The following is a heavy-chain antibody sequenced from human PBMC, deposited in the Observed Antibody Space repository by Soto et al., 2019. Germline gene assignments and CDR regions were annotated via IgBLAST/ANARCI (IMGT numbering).Heavy chain of an antibody. CDR2: ISYDGTNK. Sequence: QVQLVESGGGEVQPGRSLTISCAASGFTFSTYGMNWVRQTPGKGLEWVAVISYDGTNKFYSDSVKGRFTISRDNFKNTLTLQMNSLRADDTAVYSCAKDLQSYGDYDYYCYGMDVWGLGTRVTVSS. V-gene: IGHV3-30*18. CDR3: AKDLQSYGDYDYYCYGMDV. J-gene: IGHJ6*02. D-gene: IGHD4-17*01. CDR1: GFTFSTYG.